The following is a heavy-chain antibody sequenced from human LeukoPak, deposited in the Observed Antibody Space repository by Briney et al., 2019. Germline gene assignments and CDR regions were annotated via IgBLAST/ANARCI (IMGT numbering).Heavy chain of an antibody. CDR1: GFSLSNYA. V-gene: IGHV3-48*02. CDR3: ARGTSEQWLGGDY. Sequence: GGSLRLSCAASGFSLSNYAMNWVRQAPGKGLEWVSYISSGSSSIYYAGSVKGRFTISRDNAKNSLYLQMNSLRDEDTAVYYCARGTSEQWLGGDYWGQGVLVTVSS. D-gene: IGHD6-19*01. CDR2: ISSGSSSI. J-gene: IGHJ4*02.